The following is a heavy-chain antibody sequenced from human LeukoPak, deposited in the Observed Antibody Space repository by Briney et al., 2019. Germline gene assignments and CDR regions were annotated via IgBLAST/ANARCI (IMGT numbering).Heavy chain of an antibody. CDR3: AKKYYGDPWDYFDY. CDR2: ISGGTGTP. J-gene: IGHJ4*02. Sequence: PGGSLRLSCAASGFTFSNYAMSWVRQAPGKGLEWVSGISGGTGTPFYADSVKGRFTISRDNSKNTLYLQMNSLRAEDTAVYYCAKKYYGDPWDYFDYWGQGTLVTVSS. CDR1: GFTFSNYA. D-gene: IGHD4-17*01. V-gene: IGHV3-23*01.